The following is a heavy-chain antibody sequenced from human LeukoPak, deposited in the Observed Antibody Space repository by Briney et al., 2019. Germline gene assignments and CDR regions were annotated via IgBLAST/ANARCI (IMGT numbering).Heavy chain of an antibody. Sequence: GGSLRLSCAASGFTFSSYAMSWVRQAPGKGLEWVSAISGSGGSTYYADSVKGRFTISRDNSKNTLYLQMNSLRAEDTAVYYCAKDREYCSSNSSYATGLDYWGQGTLVTVSS. J-gene: IGHJ4*02. V-gene: IGHV3-23*01. CDR1: GFTFSSYA. CDR2: ISGSGGST. D-gene: IGHD2-2*01. CDR3: AKDREYCSSNSSYATGLDY.